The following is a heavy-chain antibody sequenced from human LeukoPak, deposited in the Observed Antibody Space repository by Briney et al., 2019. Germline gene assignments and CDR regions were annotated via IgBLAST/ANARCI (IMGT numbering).Heavy chain of an antibody. V-gene: IGHV3-30*18. J-gene: IGHJ6*02. CDR1: GFTFSSYG. CDR3: AKESRSGRSAINYYYYGMDV. Sequence: GGSLRLSCAASGFTFSSYGMHWVRQAPGKGLEWVAVISYDGSNKYYADSVKGRFTISRDNSKNTLYLQMNSLRAEDTAVYYCAKESRSGRSAINYYYYGMDVWGQGTMVTLSS. CDR2: ISYDGSNK. D-gene: IGHD3-10*01.